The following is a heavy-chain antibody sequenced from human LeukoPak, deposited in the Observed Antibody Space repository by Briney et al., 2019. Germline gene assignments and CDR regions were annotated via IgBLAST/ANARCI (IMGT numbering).Heavy chain of an antibody. CDR2: IKHDGTDK. V-gene: IGHV3-7*03. D-gene: IGHD2-15*01. CDR1: GFPLSTYP. CDR3: AREPATGGLDY. J-gene: IGHJ4*02. Sequence: PGGSLSLSVAASGFPLSTYPMSWVRKAPGKGLGWVANIKHDGTDKYYVDSVKGRFTISRDNAKNSLYLQMNSLRSEDTAVYYCAREPATGGLDYWGQGTLVTVSS.